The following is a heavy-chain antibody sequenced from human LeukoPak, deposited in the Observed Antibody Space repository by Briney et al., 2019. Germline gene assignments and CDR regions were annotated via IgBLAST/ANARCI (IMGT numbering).Heavy chain of an antibody. CDR1: GFTFSSYW. J-gene: IGHJ4*02. CDR3: AREVLNWGYSYAD. D-gene: IGHD5-18*01. V-gene: IGHV3-74*01. CDR2: INSDGSST. Sequence: GGSLRLSCAASGFTFSSYWMHWVRQAPGKGLVWVSRINSDGSSTSYADSVKGRFTISRDDAKNTLYLQMNSLRAEDTAVYYCAREVLNWGYSYADWGQGTLVTVSS.